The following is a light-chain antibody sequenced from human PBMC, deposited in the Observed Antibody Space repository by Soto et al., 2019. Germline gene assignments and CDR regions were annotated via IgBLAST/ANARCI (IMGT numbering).Light chain of an antibody. CDR3: SSYTTRTWV. CDR1: NSDVGTYNY. CDR2: EVN. J-gene: IGLJ3*02. Sequence: QSVLTQPRSVSGSPGQSVTISCTGTNSDVGTYNYVSWYQQHPGKAPKLILYEVNTRPSGVSHRFSGSKSGNTASLSISDLQAEDEADYYCSSYTTRTWVFGGGTKLTVL. V-gene: IGLV2-11*01.